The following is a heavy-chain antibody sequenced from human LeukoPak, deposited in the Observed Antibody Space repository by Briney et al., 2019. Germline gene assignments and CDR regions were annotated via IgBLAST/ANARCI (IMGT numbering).Heavy chain of an antibody. CDR1: GGTFSSYA. V-gene: IGHV1-69*13. CDR2: IIPIFGTA. CDR3: ARGTCSGGSCYHFDY. Sequence: PGASVKVSCKASGGTFSSYAISWVRQAPGQGLEWMGGIIPIFGTANYAQKFQGRVTITADESTSTAYMELSSLRSEDTAVYYCARGTCSGGSCYHFDYWGQGTLVTVSS. D-gene: IGHD2-15*01. J-gene: IGHJ4*02.